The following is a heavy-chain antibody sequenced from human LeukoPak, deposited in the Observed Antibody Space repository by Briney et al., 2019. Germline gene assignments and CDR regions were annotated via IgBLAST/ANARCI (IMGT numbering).Heavy chain of an antibody. V-gene: IGHV1-69*04. Sequence: SVRVSCKASGGTFSSYAISWVRQAPGQGLEWLGRIIPILGIANYAQKFQGRVTITADKSTSTAYMELSSLRSEDTAVYYCARDPDYGGNSHYFDYWGQGTLVTVSS. CDR3: ARDPDYGGNSHYFDY. D-gene: IGHD4-23*01. CDR1: GGTFSSYA. CDR2: IIPILGIA. J-gene: IGHJ4*02.